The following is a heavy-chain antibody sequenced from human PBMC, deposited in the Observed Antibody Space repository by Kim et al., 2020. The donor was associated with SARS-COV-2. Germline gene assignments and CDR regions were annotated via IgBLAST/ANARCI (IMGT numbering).Heavy chain of an antibody. D-gene: IGHD2-21*02. CDR2: IYYSGNT. V-gene: IGHV4-59*01. Sequence: SETLSLTCTVSGGSISSYYWSWIRQPPGKGLEWIGYIYYSGNTNYNPSLKSRVTISVDTSKNQFSLKLSSVTAADTAVYYCARDRGGNSGLDFDYWGQGT. J-gene: IGHJ4*02. CDR3: ARDRGGNSGLDFDY. CDR1: GGSISSYY.